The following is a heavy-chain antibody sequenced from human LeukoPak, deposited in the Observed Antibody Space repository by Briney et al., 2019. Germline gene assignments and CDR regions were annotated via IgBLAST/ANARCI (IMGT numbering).Heavy chain of an antibody. CDR2: FDPEDGET. V-gene: IGHV1-24*01. D-gene: IGHD1-7*01. CDR1: GYTLTELY. Sequence: ASVKVSCKVSGYTLTELYMHWVRQAPGKGLEWMGGFDPEDGETIYAQKFQGRVTMTEDTSTDTAYMELSSLRSEDTAVYYCATTGITGTTSYFDYWGQGTLVTVSS. CDR3: ATTGITGTTSYFDY. J-gene: IGHJ4*02.